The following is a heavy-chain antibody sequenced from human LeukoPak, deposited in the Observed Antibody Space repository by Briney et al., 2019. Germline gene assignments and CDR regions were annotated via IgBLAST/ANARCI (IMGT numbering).Heavy chain of an antibody. CDR2: FSGSGGST. J-gene: IGHJ6*03. V-gene: IGHV3-23*01. Sequence: GGSLRLSCAASGFTFSDYWMSWVRQAPGKGLEWVSAFSGSGGSTYYADSVKGRFTISRDNSKNTLYLQMNSLRAEDTAVYYCAKGLWRAAAATGYYYYMDVWGKGTTVTVSS. CDR1: GFTFSDYW. CDR3: AKGLWRAAAATGYYYYMDV. D-gene: IGHD6-13*01.